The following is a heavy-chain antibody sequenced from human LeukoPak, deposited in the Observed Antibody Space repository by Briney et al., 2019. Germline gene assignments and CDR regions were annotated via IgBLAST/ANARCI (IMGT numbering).Heavy chain of an antibody. Sequence: GGSLRLSCAASGFTFSSYVLSWVRQAPGKGLVWVSRIASDGSSTTYADSVKGRFSISRDNAKNTLYLQMNSLRVEDTAVYYCARGRPHGNDYWGQGTLVTVSS. J-gene: IGHJ4*02. CDR1: GFTFSSYV. CDR2: IASDGSST. V-gene: IGHV3-74*01. CDR3: ARGRPHGNDY. D-gene: IGHD4-23*01.